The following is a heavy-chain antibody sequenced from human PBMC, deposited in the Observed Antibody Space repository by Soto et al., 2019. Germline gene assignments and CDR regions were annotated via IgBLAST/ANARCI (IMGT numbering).Heavy chain of an antibody. CDR1: GGPISSYY. CDR2: IYYSGST. Sequence: SETLSLTCTVSGGPISSYYLSWIQQPPGKGLEWIGYIYYSGSTNYNPSLKSRVTISVDTSKNQFSLKLNSMTAADTAVYYCARHNYGSGSTYFDYWGQGTLVTVSS. V-gene: IGHV4-59*08. D-gene: IGHD3-10*01. CDR3: ARHNYGSGSTYFDY. J-gene: IGHJ4*02.